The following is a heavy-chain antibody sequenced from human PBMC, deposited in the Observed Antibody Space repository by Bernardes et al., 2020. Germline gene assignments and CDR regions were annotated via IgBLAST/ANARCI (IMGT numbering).Heavy chain of an antibody. D-gene: IGHD2-15*01. CDR2: IIPLFGTA. CDR3: AREWGHCSGGTCYFAY. Sequence: SVKVSCKASGGTFSNSAVSWVRQAPGQGLDWMGGIIPLFGTANYAQKFQGRVTITADESTSTAYMELSSLRSEDTAVYYCAREWGHCSGGTCYFAYWGQGTLVTVSS. CDR1: GGTFSNSA. V-gene: IGHV1-69*13. J-gene: IGHJ4*02.